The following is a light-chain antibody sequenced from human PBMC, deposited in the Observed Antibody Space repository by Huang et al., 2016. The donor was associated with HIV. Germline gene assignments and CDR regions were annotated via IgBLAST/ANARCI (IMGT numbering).Light chain of an antibody. J-gene: IGKJ1*01. Sequence: DIQMTQSPSSLSASVGDRVTITCRASQGIGNSLAWYQQKPEKAPRLLLYATSTWESGVPSRVSGSGSGTHYTLTINTLQPEDIASYYCQQYHSLPWTFGQGTKVEIK. CDR1: QGIGNS. CDR2: ATS. CDR3: QQYHSLPWT. V-gene: IGKV1-NL1*01.